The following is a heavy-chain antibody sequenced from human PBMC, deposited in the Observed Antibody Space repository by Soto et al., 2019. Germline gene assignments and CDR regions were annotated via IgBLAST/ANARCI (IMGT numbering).Heavy chain of an antibody. D-gene: IGHD2-8*02. J-gene: IGHJ4*02. CDR2: INHSGST. CDR1: GGCFSGYY. V-gene: IGHV4-34*01. CDR3: ARDKITGLFDY. Sequence: SETLSLTCAVYGGCFSGYYWTWIRQPPGTGLEWIGEINHSGSTNYNPSLKSRVTISVDTSKNQFSLKLTSVTAADTAVYYCARDKITGLFDYWGQGPLVTVSS.